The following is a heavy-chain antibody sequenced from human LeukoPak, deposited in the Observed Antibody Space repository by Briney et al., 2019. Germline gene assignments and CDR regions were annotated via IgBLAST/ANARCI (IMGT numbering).Heavy chain of an antibody. CDR3: ARGFRDGKRHCSNSNCYLPEY. CDR1: WDSFTSHL. J-gene: IGHJ4*02. D-gene: IGHD2-21*01. CDR2: NYPGDSDT. Sequence: GESLKISWRGSWDSFTSHLNDWVRQMPGKGLEWMGINYPGDSDTTYSPSFQGLVSISADKSISTAHLQWSSLKASDTAMYYCARGFRDGKRHCSNSNCYLPEYWGQGTLVTVSS. V-gene: IGHV5-51*01.